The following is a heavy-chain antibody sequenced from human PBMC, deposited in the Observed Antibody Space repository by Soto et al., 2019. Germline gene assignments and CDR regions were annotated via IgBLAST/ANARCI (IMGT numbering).Heavy chain of an antibody. D-gene: IGHD1-26*01. J-gene: IGHJ4*02. Sequence: PSETLSLTCTVSGGSIYTGDFYWSWIRPLPGKGLEWLGYIYYTGSTQYTPSLKSRLSISTDTSDNQFSLRLNSVTAADTAVYYCATSLVTSRARVDYWGQGTPVTVS. CDR2: IYYTGST. V-gene: IGHV4-31*03. CDR3: ATSLVTSRARVDY. CDR1: GGSIYTGDFY.